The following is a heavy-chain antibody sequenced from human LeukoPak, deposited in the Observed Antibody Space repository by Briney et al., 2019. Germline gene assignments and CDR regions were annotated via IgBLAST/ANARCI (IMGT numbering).Heavy chain of an antibody. J-gene: IGHJ4*02. Sequence: SETLSLTCTVSGGSISSYYWSWIRQSPGKGLEWIGYIYYSGSTNYNPSLKSRVTISVDTSKNESSLKLSSVTAADTAVYYCARILSTGYPDYWGQGTLVTVSS. V-gene: IGHV4-59*01. CDR1: GGSISSYY. CDR3: ARILSTGYPDY. D-gene: IGHD2/OR15-2a*01. CDR2: IYYSGST.